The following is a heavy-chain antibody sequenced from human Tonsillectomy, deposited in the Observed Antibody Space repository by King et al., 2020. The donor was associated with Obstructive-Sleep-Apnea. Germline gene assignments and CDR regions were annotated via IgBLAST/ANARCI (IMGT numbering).Heavy chain of an antibody. J-gene: IGHJ4*02. V-gene: IGHV3-48*04. D-gene: IGHD6-19*01. CDR1: GFTFSSYS. CDR3: ARDRAKVVIAVAGTCY. CDR2: ISSSSSTI. Sequence: VQLVESGGGLVQPGGSLRLSCAASGFTFSSYSMNWVRQAPGKGLEWVSYISSSSSTIYYADSVNGRFTISRDNAKNSLYLQMNSLIAEDAAVYYCARDRAKVVIAVAGTCYWGQGTLVTVSS.